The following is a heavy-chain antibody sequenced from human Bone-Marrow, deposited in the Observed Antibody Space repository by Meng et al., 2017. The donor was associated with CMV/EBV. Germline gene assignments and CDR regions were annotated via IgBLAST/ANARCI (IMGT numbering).Heavy chain of an antibody. Sequence: GGSLRLSCAASGFTFSSYRMSWVRQAPGKGLEWVANIKHDGSEKYYVDSVKGRFTISRDTAKSSLYLQMNSLRAEDTAVYYCARDAVLLWLGEWALDYWGQGTLVTVSS. D-gene: IGHD3-10*01. CDR2: IKHDGSEK. J-gene: IGHJ4*02. V-gene: IGHV3-7*01. CDR3: ARDAVLLWLGEWALDY. CDR1: GFTFSSYR.